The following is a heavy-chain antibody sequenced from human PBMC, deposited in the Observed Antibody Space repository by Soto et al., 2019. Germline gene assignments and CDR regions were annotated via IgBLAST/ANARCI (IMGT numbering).Heavy chain of an antibody. Sequence: GGSPRLSCAASGFTFSSYAMSWVRQAPGKGLEWVSAISGSGGSTYYADSVKGRFTISRDNSKNTLYLQMNSLRAEDTAVYYCAKASTVTPEVDYYYGMDVWGQGTTVTVSS. CDR1: GFTFSSYA. CDR2: ISGSGGST. D-gene: IGHD4-17*01. CDR3: AKASTVTPEVDYYYGMDV. V-gene: IGHV3-23*01. J-gene: IGHJ6*02.